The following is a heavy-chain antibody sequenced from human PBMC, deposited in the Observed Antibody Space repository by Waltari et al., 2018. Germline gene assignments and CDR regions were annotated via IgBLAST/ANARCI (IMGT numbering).Heavy chain of an antibody. D-gene: IGHD5-12*01. CDR3: ARDGDGYPD. CDR1: GFMFSTNW. CDR2: RKEDGSEE. Sequence: EVKLVDSGGGLVQPGGSLRLSCAASGFMFSTNWMSWVRQAPGKGLEWVANRKEDGSEEYYVDSVKGRFTISRDNAKTSLYLQMNSLRVEDTAVYYCARDGDGYPDWGQGSLVIVSS. J-gene: IGHJ4*02. V-gene: IGHV3-7*01.